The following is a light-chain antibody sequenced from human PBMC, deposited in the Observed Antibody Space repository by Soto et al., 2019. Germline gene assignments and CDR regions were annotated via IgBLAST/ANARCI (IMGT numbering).Light chain of an antibody. J-gene: IGKJ1*01. Sequence: EIVITQSLATLSVSPGERVTLSCRASQGLRSHLAWYQQKPGQAPRLLIYGASTRATGIPARFSGSGSGTEFTLTISSLQSEDFAVYYCQQYNNWPPWTFGQGTKVDIK. CDR1: QGLRSH. CDR2: GAS. CDR3: QQYNNWPPWT. V-gene: IGKV3-15*01.